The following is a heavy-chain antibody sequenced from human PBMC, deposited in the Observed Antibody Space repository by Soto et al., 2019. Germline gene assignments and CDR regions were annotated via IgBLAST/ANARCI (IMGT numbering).Heavy chain of an antibody. CDR1: GFPSSSDA. CDR2: IWYDESNK. V-gene: IGHV3-33*01. CDR3: ARSPPGVAGRYYFDF. J-gene: IGHJ4*02. D-gene: IGHD6-6*01. Sequence: QVQLVESGGGGVQPGSSLGPSCAASGFPSSSDAIHGALRTPGRGLEWVALIWYDESNKYYADSVKGRFTISRDNSKNTLYLQMHSLSAEDTAVYFCARSPPGVAGRYYFDFWGQGTLVTVSS.